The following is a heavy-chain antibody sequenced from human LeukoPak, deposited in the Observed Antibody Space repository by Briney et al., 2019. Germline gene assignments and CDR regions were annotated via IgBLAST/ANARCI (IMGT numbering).Heavy chain of an antibody. CDR1: GFTFSTYA. D-gene: IGHD6-13*01. J-gene: IGHJ4*02. CDR3: ATGSVRYSASWYSQEGDY. Sequence: GGSLRLSCAASGFTFSTYAMSWVRQAPGKGLEWVSAISVSAGSTYPDSVKGRFTISRDNSKNTLYLQMNSLRAEDTAVYYCATGSVRYSASWYSQEGDYWGQGTLVTVSS. V-gene: IGHV3-23*01. CDR2: ISVSAGST.